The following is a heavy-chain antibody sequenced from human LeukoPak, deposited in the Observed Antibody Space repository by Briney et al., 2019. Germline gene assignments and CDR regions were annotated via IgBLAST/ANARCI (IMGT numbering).Heavy chain of an antibody. V-gene: IGHV1-2*02. CDR1: GDTFTGYY. CDR3: ARDPAGSIAAPEDY. D-gene: IGHD6-6*01. Sequence: ASVKGSCKASGDTFTGYYMHWVRQAPGQVLEWIQWINPNRDGIRDAQKFQDRVTMTRDTSISTVYMGLSRLTSDDTAMYYCARDPAGSIAAPEDYWGQGTLVTVSS. CDR2: INPNRDGI. J-gene: IGHJ4*02.